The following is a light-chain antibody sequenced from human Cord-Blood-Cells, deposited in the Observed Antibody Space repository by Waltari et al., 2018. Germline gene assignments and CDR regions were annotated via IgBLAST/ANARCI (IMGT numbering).Light chain of an antibody. CDR3: QQYNNWPPYT. Sequence: DIAMTQPPATRSVSPGERATLPCRASQSVSSNLAWYQQKPGQAPRLLIYGASTRATGIPARFSGSGSGTEFTLTISSLQSEDFAVYYCQQYNNWPPYTFGQGTKLEIK. CDR1: QSVSSN. CDR2: GAS. V-gene: IGKV3-15*01. J-gene: IGKJ2*01.